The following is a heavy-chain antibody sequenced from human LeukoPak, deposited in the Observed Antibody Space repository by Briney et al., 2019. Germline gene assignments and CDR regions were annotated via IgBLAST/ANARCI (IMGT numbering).Heavy chain of an antibody. CDR1: GYNLNNNW. D-gene: IGHD6-13*01. V-gene: IGHV5-51*01. CDR2: IYPGYSDA. Sequence: GESLKTSCKISGYNLNNNWIGLVRQVPGKGLEWMGLIYPGYSDAKYSPSFQGQVTLSVDASISTAYLQLSDLRASDTAIYYCVRFALTSSLDHWGQGTLVTVSS. CDR3: VRFALTSSLDH. J-gene: IGHJ5*02.